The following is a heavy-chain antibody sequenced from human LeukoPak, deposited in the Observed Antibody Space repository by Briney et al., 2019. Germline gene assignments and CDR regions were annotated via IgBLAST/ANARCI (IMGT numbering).Heavy chain of an antibody. Sequence: PSETLSLTCAVSGGSISSGGYSWSWIRQPPGKGLEWIGYIYHSGSTYYNPSLKSRVTISVDRSKNQFSLKLSSVTAADTAVYYCARGSREYGMDVWGQGTTVTVSS. CDR2: IYHSGST. J-gene: IGHJ6*02. V-gene: IGHV4-30-2*01. D-gene: IGHD5-24*01. CDR1: GGSISSGGYS. CDR3: ARGSREYGMDV.